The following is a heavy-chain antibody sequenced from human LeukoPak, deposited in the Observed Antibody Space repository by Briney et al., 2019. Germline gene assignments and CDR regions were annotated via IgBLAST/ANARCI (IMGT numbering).Heavy chain of an antibody. J-gene: IGHJ4*02. V-gene: IGHV1-2*02. D-gene: IGHD3-3*01. Sequence: ASVKVSCKSSGYTFTAYYMHWVRQTPGQGLEWMGWISPNSGGTRYEQKFQGRVTMTRDTSISTAYMELSSLRSDDTAVYYCARGSGYYTAFDYWGQGTLVTVSS. CDR3: ARGSGYYTAFDY. CDR2: ISPNSGGT. CDR1: GYTFTAYY.